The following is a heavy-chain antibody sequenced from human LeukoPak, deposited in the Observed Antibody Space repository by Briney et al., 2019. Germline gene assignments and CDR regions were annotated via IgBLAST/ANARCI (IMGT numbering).Heavy chain of an antibody. CDR1: GDTFTSYW. D-gene: IGHD6-13*01. CDR3: ARGYMAAAGNGGYFDY. Sequence: GESLKISCKGSGDTFTSYWIGWVRQMPGKGLEWMGIIYPGDSDTRYSPSFQGQVTISADKSISTAYLQWTSVKASDTAMYFCARGYMAAAGNGGYFDYWGQGTLVTVSS. V-gene: IGHV5-51*01. J-gene: IGHJ4*02. CDR2: IYPGDSDT.